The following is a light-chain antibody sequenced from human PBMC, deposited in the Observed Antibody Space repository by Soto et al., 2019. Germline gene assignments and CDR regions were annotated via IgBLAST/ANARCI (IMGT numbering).Light chain of an antibody. CDR2: AAS. CDR3: QQSYSTPPT. V-gene: IGKV1-39*01. CDR1: QSISSY. J-gene: IGKJ2*01. Sequence: DIQMTQSPSSLSASVGDRVTITCRASQSISSYLNWYQQKPGKAPKLLIYAASSLQSGVPSRFSGSGSGTDFPLTISSLQPEDFATYYCQQSYSTPPTFGQGNKLEIK.